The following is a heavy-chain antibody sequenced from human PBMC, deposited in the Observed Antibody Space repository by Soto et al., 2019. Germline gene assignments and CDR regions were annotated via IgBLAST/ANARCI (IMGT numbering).Heavy chain of an antibody. CDR3: ARDRRYYGDYSYYYYGMDV. V-gene: IGHV3-13*01. Sequence: QPGRALRLSCAAAGFTFSSYDMHWVRQATGKGLEWVSAIGTAGDTYYPGSVKGRFTISRENAKNSLYLQMNSLRAGDTAVYYCARDRRYYGDYSYYYYGMDVWGQGTTVTASS. J-gene: IGHJ6*02. D-gene: IGHD4-17*01. CDR2: IGTAGDT. CDR1: GFTFSSYD.